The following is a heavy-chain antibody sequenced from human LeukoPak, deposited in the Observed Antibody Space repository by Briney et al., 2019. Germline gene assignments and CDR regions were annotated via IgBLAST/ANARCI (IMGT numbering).Heavy chain of an antibody. V-gene: IGHV1-69*05. D-gene: IGHD3-9*01. J-gene: IGHJ4*02. Sequence: SVKVSCKASGGTFSSYAISWVRQAPGQGLEGMGGIITIFGTVNYAQKFQGRVTITTDESTSTAYMELSSLRSEDTAVYYCARGVLRYFDWLLRSLDYWGQGTLVTVSS. CDR1: GGTFSSYA. CDR2: IITIFGTV. CDR3: ARGVLRYFDWLLRSLDY.